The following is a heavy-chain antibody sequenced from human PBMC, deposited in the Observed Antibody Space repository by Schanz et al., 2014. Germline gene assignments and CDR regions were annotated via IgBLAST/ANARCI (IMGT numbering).Heavy chain of an antibody. V-gene: IGHV1-18*01. J-gene: IGHJ4*02. D-gene: IGHD6-19*01. CDR2: ISAQTGDT. CDR3: ARGGYSSGWYDRDIAHFDY. Sequence: QLQLVQSGAEVKKPGSSVKVSCKASGGTFSSFGINWVRQAPGQGLEWIGWISAQTGDTRYAQKMQGRVTMTTDTSTSTVYMELRSLTSDDTAVYYCARGGYSSGWYDRDIAHFDYWGQGTLVNVSS. CDR1: GGTFSSFG.